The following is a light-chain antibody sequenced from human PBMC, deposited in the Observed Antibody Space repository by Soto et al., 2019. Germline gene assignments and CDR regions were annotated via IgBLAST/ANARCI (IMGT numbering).Light chain of an antibody. CDR3: SSYTSSSTVV. J-gene: IGLJ2*01. V-gene: IGLV2-14*01. Sequence: QSALTQPASVSRSPGQSITISCTGTSSDVGGYNYVSWYQQHPGRAPQLMIYDVSNRPSGVSNRFSGSRSGNTASLTISGLQTEDEADYYCSSYTSSSTVVFGGGTKLTVL. CDR1: SSDVGGYNY. CDR2: DVS.